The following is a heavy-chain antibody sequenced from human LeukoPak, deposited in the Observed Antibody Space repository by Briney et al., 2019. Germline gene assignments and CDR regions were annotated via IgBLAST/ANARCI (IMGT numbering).Heavy chain of an antibody. Sequence: GVSLRLSCAASGFTVSSNYMSWVRQAPGKGLEWVSSIYAGGSTYYADSVKGRYTISRHNSNTLYLQMNSLRAEDTAVYYCARGDGYSHEFDYWGRGTLVSVSS. CDR2: IYAGGST. D-gene: IGHD5-24*01. CDR1: GFTVSSNY. V-gene: IGHV3-53*01. CDR3: ARGDGYSHEFDY. J-gene: IGHJ4*02.